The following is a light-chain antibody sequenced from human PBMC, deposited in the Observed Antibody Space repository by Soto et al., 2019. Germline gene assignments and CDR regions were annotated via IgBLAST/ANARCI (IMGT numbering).Light chain of an antibody. Sequence: EIVLTQSPGTLSLSPGERATLSCRASQSVSSSYLAWYQQKPGQAPRLLIYGASSRATGIPDRFSGSGSRTAFTLTISRLEPEDFAVYYCQQDGSSPQTFGQGTKVEIK. CDR3: QQDGSSPQT. J-gene: IGKJ1*01. V-gene: IGKV3-20*01. CDR1: QSVSSSY. CDR2: GAS.